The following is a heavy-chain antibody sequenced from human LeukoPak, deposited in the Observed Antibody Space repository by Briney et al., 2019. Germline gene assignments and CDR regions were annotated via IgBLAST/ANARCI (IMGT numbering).Heavy chain of an antibody. Sequence: PGGSLRLSCAASGFTFSSYSINWVRQAPGKGLEWVSSISSSSSYIYYADSVKGRFTISRDNAKNSLYLQMNSLRAEDTAVYYCARDQDDYVWGSYRMPSDYWGQGTLVTVSS. CDR1: GFTFSSYS. V-gene: IGHV3-21*01. CDR3: ARDQDDYVWGSYRMPSDY. J-gene: IGHJ4*02. CDR2: ISSSSSYI. D-gene: IGHD3-16*02.